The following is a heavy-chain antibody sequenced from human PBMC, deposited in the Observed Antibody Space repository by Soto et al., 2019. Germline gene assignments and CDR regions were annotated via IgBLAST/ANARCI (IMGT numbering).Heavy chain of an antibody. CDR1: GYTFTAYY. J-gene: IGHJ6*04. V-gene: IGHV1-2*02. Sequence: ASVKVSCKASGYTFTAYYIHWVRHAPGQGLEWMGWTNPNSGGTNYAQKFQDRDTMTRDPSISTAYMELSRLRSDDPAVYYCAISDPVTSNYYYGMDAWGKGTTVTVSS. D-gene: IGHD3-10*01. CDR3: AISDPVTSNYYYGMDA. CDR2: TNPNSGGT.